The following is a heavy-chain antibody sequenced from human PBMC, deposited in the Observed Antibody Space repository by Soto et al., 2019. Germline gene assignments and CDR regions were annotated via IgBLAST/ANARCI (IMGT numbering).Heavy chain of an antibody. D-gene: IGHD2-2*01. CDR3: ARDMGRYCSSTSCYQYGMDV. CDR1: GGSISSYY. Sequence: SETLSLTCTVSGGSISSYYWSWIRQPAGKGLEWIGRIYTSGSTNYNPSLKSRVTMSVDTSKNQFSLKLSSVTAADTAVYYCARDMGRYCSSTSCYQYGMDVWGQGTTVTVSS. CDR2: IYTSGST. J-gene: IGHJ6*02. V-gene: IGHV4-4*07.